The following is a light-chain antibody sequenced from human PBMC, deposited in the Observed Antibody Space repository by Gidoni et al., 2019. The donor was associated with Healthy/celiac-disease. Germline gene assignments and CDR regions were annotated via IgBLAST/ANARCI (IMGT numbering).Light chain of an antibody. V-gene: IGKV1-33*01. CDR1: QDISNY. CDR2: DAS. J-gene: IGKJ4*01. CDR3: QQYDNLPPLT. Sequence: DIKMTQSPSSLSASVGDRVNITCQASQDISNYLNWYQQKPGKAPKLLIYDASNLETGVPSRFSGSGSGTDFTFTISSLQPEDIATYYCQQYDNLPPLTFGGGTKVEIK.